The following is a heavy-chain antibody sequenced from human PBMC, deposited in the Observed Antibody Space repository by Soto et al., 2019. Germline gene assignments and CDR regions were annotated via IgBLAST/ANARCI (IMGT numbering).Heavy chain of an antibody. Sequence: SETLSLTCTVSGGSISSYYWSWIRQPPGKGLEWIGYIYYSGSTNYNPSLKSRVTISVDTSKNQFSLKLSSVTAADTAVYYCARVGFGPSYYFDYWGQGTLVTVSS. D-gene: IGHD3-3*01. CDR1: GGSISSYY. CDR3: ARVGFGPSYYFDY. V-gene: IGHV4-59*01. J-gene: IGHJ4*02. CDR2: IYYSGST.